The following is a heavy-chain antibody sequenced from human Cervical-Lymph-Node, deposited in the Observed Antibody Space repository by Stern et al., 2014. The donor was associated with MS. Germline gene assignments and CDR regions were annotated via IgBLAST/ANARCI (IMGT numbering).Heavy chain of an antibody. J-gene: IGHJ4*02. CDR3: AREGYYYDSSGYYYCYFDY. CDR1: GYSISSGYY. V-gene: IGHV4-38-2*02. Sequence: QLQLQESGPGLVKPSETLSLTCTVSGYSISSGYYWGWIRQPPGKGLEWIGSIYHSGSTYYNPSLKSRVTISVDTSKNQFSLQLSSVTAADTAVYYCAREGYYYDSSGYYYCYFDYWGQGTLVTVSS. D-gene: IGHD3-22*01. CDR2: IYHSGST.